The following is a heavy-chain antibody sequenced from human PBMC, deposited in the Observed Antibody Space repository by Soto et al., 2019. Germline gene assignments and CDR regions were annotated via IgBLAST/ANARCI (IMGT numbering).Heavy chain of an antibody. D-gene: IGHD6-19*01. CDR1: GITFSSYW. V-gene: IGHV3-74*01. CDR2: INRDETST. CDR3: AREAAVPGTVFDY. Sequence: GSLRLSCAASGITFSSYWMHWVRQAPGQGLVWVSRINRDETSTNYADSVKGRFTISRDNAKNTLYLQMNSLRAEDTAVYYCAREAAVPGTVFDYWGQGVLVTV. J-gene: IGHJ4*02.